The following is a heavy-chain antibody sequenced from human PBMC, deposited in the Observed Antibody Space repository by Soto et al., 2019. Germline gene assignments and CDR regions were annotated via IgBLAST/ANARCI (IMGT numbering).Heavy chain of an antibody. D-gene: IGHD3-10*01. CDR1: GGTFSSYT. CDR2: IIPIFGTA. CDR3: ARECGSGSYRYYAMDV. Sequence: QVQLVQSGAEVKKPGSSVKVSCKASGGTFSSYTITWVRQAPGQGLEWMGGIIPIFGTANYAQKFQGRVTITADESTSTAYMELSSLRSEDTAVYYCARECGSGSYRYYAMDVLGQGTTVTVSS. V-gene: IGHV1-69*12. J-gene: IGHJ6*02.